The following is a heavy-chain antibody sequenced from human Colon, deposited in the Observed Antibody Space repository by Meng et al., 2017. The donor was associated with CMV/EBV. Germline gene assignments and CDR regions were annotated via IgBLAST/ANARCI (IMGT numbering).Heavy chain of an antibody. D-gene: IGHD3-10*01. V-gene: IGHV1-18*01. CDR1: GYTFTSYG. J-gene: IGHJ4*02. CDR3: ARGPRGFGEYYLDS. CDR2: YIPIEDRG. Sequence: ASVKVSCKASGYTFTSYGISWVRQAPGQGLEWMGRYIPIEDRGKSAQKFQDRLTITADKSASTAHLELSSLRSDDTAIYYCARGPRGFGEYYLDSWGPGMEVTVSS.